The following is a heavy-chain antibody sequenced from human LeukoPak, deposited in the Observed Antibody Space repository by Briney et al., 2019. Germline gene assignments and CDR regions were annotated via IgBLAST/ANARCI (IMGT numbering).Heavy chain of an antibody. Sequence: PAETLSLTCLVSGGSISTYYWSWIRQPPGKGLEWIGYIYYSGSTNYNPSLKSRVTISVDTSKNQFSLKLSSVTAADTAVYYCAREWGGQFDYWGQGTLVTVSS. CDR1: GGSISTYY. V-gene: IGHV4-59*01. D-gene: IGHD3-16*01. CDR3: AREWGGQFDY. CDR2: IYYSGST. J-gene: IGHJ4*02.